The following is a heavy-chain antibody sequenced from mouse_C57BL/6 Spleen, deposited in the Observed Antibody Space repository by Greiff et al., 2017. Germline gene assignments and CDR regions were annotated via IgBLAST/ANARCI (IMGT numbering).Heavy chain of an antibody. V-gene: IGHV1-5*01. D-gene: IGHD2-4*01. CDR2: IYPGNSDT. CDR1: GYTFTSYW. Sequence: VQLQQSGTVLARPGASVKMSCKTSGYTFTSYWMHWVKQRPGQGLEWIGAIYPGNSDTSYNQKFKGKAKLTAVTSASTADMELSSLTNEDSAVYYCTRGYYDYDGPAWFAYWGQGTLVTVSA. J-gene: IGHJ3*01. CDR3: TRGYYDYDGPAWFAY.